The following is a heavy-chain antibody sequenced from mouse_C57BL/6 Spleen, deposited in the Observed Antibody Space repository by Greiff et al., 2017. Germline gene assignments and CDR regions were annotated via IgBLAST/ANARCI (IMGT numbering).Heavy chain of an antibody. D-gene: IGHD4-1*02. V-gene: IGHV2-2*01. CDR2: IWSGGST. J-gene: IGHJ2*01. CDR3: ARNPNWDKGYYFDY. CDR1: GFSLTSYG. Sequence: VQLQESGPGLVQPSQSLSITCTVSGFSLTSYGVHWVRQSPGKGLEWLGVIWSGGSTDYNAAFISRLSISKDNSKSQVFFKMNSLQADDTAIYYCARNPNWDKGYYFDYWGQGTTLTVSS.